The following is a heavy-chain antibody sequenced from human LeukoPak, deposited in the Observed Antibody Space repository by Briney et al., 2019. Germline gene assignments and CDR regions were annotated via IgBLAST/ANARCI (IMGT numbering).Heavy chain of an antibody. CDR3: AKSRLAAAQNWFDP. CDR2: IIPIFETA. J-gene: IGHJ5*02. D-gene: IGHD6-13*01. V-gene: IGHV1-69*13. Sequence: SVEVSCKASGGTFSSYVISWVRQAPGQGLEWMGGIIPIFETANYAQKFQGRVTITADESTTTAYMELSSLRSEDTAVYYCAKSRLAAAQNWFDPWGQGTLVTVSS. CDR1: GGTFSSYV.